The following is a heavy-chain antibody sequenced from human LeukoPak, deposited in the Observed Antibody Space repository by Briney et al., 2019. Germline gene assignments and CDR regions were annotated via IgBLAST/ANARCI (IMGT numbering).Heavy chain of an antibody. Sequence: GGSLRLSCAASGFIFSSYWMSWVRQAPGKGLEWVAVISYDGSNKYYADSVKGRFTISRDNSKNTLYLQMNSLRAEDTAVYYCAKEYSSAYGMDVWGQGTTVTVSS. D-gene: IGHD6-25*01. V-gene: IGHV3-30*18. CDR3: AKEYSSAYGMDV. J-gene: IGHJ6*02. CDR2: ISYDGSNK. CDR1: GFIFSSYW.